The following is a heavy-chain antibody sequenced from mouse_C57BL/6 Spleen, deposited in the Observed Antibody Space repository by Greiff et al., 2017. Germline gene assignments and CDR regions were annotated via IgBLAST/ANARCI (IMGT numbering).Heavy chain of an antibody. V-gene: IGHV1-39*01. CDR2: ITPNYGTT. D-gene: IGHD1-1*01. J-gene: IGHJ4*01. Sequence: VQLQQPGPELVKPGASVKISCTASGYSFTDYNMTWVNQTNGKSLEWIGVITPNYGTTSSNQTFKGKATLTVDHSSSTAYMPLNSLTSEDSAVYCCAGQGATVVAKGAMDYWGQGTSGTVS. CDR1: GYSFTDYN. CDR3: AGQGATVVAKGAMDY.